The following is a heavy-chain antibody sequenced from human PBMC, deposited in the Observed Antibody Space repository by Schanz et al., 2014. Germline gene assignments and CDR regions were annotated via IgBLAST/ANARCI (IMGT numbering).Heavy chain of an antibody. V-gene: IGHV3-23*04. Sequence: EVQLVESGGGLVQPGGSLRLSCSASGFTFSIYAMHWVRQAPGKGLEWVSIISGSGGNTYYADAVRDRFTISRDNSKTTVYLQMNSLRAEDTAVYYCAKTPREYCNYDNCPNWFDSWGQGTLVTASS. J-gene: IGHJ5*01. CDR1: GFTFSIYA. D-gene: IGHD2-15*01. CDR3: AKTPREYCNYDNCPNWFDS. CDR2: ISGSGGNT.